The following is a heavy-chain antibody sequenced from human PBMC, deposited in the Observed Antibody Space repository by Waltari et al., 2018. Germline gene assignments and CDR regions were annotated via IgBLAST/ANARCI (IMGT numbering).Heavy chain of an antibody. J-gene: IGHJ5*02. Sequence: QVQLVQSGAEVKKPGASVKVSCKASGYTFTSYAMHWVRQAPGQRLEWMGWINAGNGNTKYSQKFQGRVTITRDTSASTAYMELSSLRSEDTAVYYCARNFSGSQYWNWFDPWGQGTLVTVSS. V-gene: IGHV1-3*01. D-gene: IGHD1-26*01. CDR2: INAGNGNT. CDR1: GYTFTSYA. CDR3: ARNFSGSQYWNWFDP.